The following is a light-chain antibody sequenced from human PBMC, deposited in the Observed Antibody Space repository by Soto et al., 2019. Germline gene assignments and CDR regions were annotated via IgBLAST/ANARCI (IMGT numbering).Light chain of an antibody. J-gene: IGKJ4*02. CDR2: DAS. Sequence: DIQMTQSPSTLSASVGDRVTITCRASQSISSWLAWYQQKPGKAPKLLIYDASSLESGVPSRFSGSGSGTEFTLTISSLQPDDFVTYYCQQYNSFPLTFGGGNKVEIK. CDR1: QSISSW. V-gene: IGKV1-5*01. CDR3: QQYNSFPLT.